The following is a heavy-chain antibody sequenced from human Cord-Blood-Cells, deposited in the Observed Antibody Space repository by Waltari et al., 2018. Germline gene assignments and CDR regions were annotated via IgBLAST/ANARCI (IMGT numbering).Heavy chain of an antibody. Sequence: QVQLVQSGAEVKKPGSSVKVSCKASGDTSSSYAISWVRQAPGQGLEWMGGIIPILGIANYAQKFQGRVTITADESTSTAYMELSSLRSEDTAVYYCAREMATITAFDIWGQGIMVTVSS. D-gene: IGHD5-12*01. CDR1: GDTSSSYA. V-gene: IGHV1-69*04. CDR2: IIPILGIA. J-gene: IGHJ3*02. CDR3: AREMATITAFDI.